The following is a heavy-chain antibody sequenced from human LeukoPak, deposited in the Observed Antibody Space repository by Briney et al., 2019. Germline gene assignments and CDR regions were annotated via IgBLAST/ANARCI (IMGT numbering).Heavy chain of an antibody. Sequence: PSETLSLTCTVSGGSISRGGYYWSWIRQHPGKGLEWIGYIYYSGSTYYNPSLKSRVTISVDTSKNQFSLKLISVTAADTAVYYCARGYGEDEYFDYWGQGTLVTVSS. D-gene: IGHD4-17*01. J-gene: IGHJ4*02. V-gene: IGHV4-31*03. CDR2: IYYSGST. CDR1: GGSISRGGYY. CDR3: ARGYGEDEYFDY.